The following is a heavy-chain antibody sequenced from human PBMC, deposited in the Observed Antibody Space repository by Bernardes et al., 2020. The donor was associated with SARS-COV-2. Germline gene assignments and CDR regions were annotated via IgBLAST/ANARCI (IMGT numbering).Heavy chain of an antibody. Sequence: ASRKDYCKASGYTFTSYGISWVRQAPGQGLEWMGWISADNGNTNYAQKFQGRVTMTTDTSTSTGYMELRSLRSDDTAVYYCATVVGYSYGGGWFDPWGQGTLVTGSA. D-gene: IGHD5-18*01. CDR2: ISADNGNT. CDR3: ATVVGYSYGGGWFDP. J-gene: IGHJ5*02. CDR1: GYTFTSYG. V-gene: IGHV1-18*01.